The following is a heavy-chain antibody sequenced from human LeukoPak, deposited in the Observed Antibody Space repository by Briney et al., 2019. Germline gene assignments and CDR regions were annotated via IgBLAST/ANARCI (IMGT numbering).Heavy chain of an antibody. CDR1: GFTFNIYA. Sequence: PGGSLRLSCAASGFTFNIYAMTWVRQAPGKGLEWVSVISGSGGSTDYADSVKGRFTISRDNSKNTLYLQMNSLRAEDTAVYYCARDDYGDYLPFDYWGQGTLVTVSS. CDR2: ISGSGGST. CDR3: ARDDYGDYLPFDY. J-gene: IGHJ4*02. D-gene: IGHD4-17*01. V-gene: IGHV3-23*01.